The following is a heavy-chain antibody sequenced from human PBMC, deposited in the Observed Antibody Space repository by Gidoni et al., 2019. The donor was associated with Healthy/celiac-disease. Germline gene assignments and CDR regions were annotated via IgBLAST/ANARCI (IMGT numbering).Heavy chain of an antibody. CDR1: GASISSSNW. CDR3: ARRKGGYDSREKGDY. D-gene: IGHD3-22*01. V-gene: IGHV4-4*02. Sequence: QVQLQESGPGLVKPSGTLSLTCAVSGASISSSNWWCWVRQPPGKGLEWIGEIYHSGSTNYNPSLKSRVTISVDKSKNQFSLKLSSVTAADTAVYYWARRKGGYDSREKGDYWGQGTLVTVSS. CDR2: IYHSGST. J-gene: IGHJ4*02.